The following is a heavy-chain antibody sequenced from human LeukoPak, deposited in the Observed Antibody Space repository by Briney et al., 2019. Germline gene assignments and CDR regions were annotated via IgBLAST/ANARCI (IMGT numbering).Heavy chain of an antibody. CDR3: AKVGYSYGPEHNYYFDY. V-gene: IGHV1-46*01. D-gene: IGHD5-18*01. CDR2: INPTGGST. Sequence: ASAKASCKASGYTFTSYYMHWVRQAPGQGLEWMGLINPTGGSTGYAQKFQGKVTMTEDTSTDTAYMELSSLRSEDTAVYYCAKVGYSYGPEHNYYFDYWGQGTLVTVSS. J-gene: IGHJ4*02. CDR1: GYTFTSYY.